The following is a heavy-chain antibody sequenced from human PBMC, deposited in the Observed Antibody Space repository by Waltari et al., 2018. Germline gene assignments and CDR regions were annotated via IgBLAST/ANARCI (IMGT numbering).Heavy chain of an antibody. D-gene: IGHD1-26*01. CDR3: AKGGVGADFDY. Sequence: EVQLLESGGGLVQPGGSLRLSCATSGFTFGSYAMSWVRQAPGKGLEWVSVIYSGGSSTYYADSVKGRFTISRDNSKNTLYLQMNSLRAEDTAVYYCAKGGVGADFDYWGQGTLVTVSS. CDR2: IYSGGSST. V-gene: IGHV3-23*03. J-gene: IGHJ4*02. CDR1: GFTFGSYA.